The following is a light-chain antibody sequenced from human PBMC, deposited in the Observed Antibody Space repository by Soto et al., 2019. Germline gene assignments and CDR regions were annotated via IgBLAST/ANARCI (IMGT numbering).Light chain of an antibody. CDR3: QQSFSTPPT. CDR1: QSISSF. CDR2: AAS. J-gene: IGKJ1*01. V-gene: IGKV1-39*01. Sequence: DIQMTQSPSSLSASVGDRVTITCRASQSISSFLTWYQQKVGKAPKLLIYAASSLQSGVPSRFSGSGSGTDFTLTISSLQPEDFASYYCQQSFSTPPTFGQGTKVDIK.